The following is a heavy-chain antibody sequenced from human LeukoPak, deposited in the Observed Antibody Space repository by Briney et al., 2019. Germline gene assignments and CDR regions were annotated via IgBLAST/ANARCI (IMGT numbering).Heavy chain of an antibody. CDR1: AGSISSGVYS. V-gene: IGHV4-30-4*07. CDR3: ARGADYGDFHDAFDI. D-gene: IGHD4-17*01. CDR2: IYYRGSS. Sequence: SETLSLTCAVSAGSISSGVYSWSWIRQPPGKGLEWVGYIYYRGSSYYNPSLKSRITISLDTSKNQFSLKLTSVTAADTAVYFCARGADYGDFHDAFDIWGQGTMVTVSS. J-gene: IGHJ3*02.